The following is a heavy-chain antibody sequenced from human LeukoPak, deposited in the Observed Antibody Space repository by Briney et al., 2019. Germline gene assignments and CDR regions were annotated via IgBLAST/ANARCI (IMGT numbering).Heavy chain of an antibody. CDR1: GGSISSYY. CDR3: ARDQSVLLWFGELSAGEYNWFDP. CDR2: IYTSGST. V-gene: IGHV4-4*07. Sequence: MSSETLSLTCTVSGGSISSYYWSWIRQPAGKGLEWIGRIYTSGSTNYNPSLKSRVTMSVDTSKNQFSLKLSSVTAADTAVYYCARDQSVLLWFGELSAGEYNWFDPWGQGTLVTVSS. D-gene: IGHD3-10*01. J-gene: IGHJ5*02.